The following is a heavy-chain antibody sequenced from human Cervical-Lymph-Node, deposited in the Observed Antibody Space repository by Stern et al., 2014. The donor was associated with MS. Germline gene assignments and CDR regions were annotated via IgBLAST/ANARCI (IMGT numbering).Heavy chain of an antibody. Sequence: VQLVQSGAEVKKPGASVKVSCKVSRYTLTELSMHWVRQAPRKGLEWMGGFAPEDGETIYAQKFQGRVAMTEDTSTDTAYMELSSLRSEDTAMYFCATLSPGAGGHRYRHFDYWGQGTLVTVSS. V-gene: IGHV1-24*01. D-gene: IGHD4-23*01. CDR3: ATLSPGAGGHRYRHFDY. J-gene: IGHJ4*02. CDR1: RYTLTELS. CDR2: FAPEDGET.